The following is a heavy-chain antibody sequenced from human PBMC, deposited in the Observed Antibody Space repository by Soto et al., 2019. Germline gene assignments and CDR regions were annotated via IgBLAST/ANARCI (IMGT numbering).Heavy chain of an antibody. CDR1: GGSISTYY. V-gene: IGHV4-59*01. Sequence: SETLSLTCTVSGGSISTYYWSLVRQPPGKGLEWIGYVYYSGSTSYNPSLKSRVTISVDTSKNQFSLKLTSVTAADTAMYYCARGGRSAYYYYMGVWGKGTTVTVSS. CDR2: VYYSGST. J-gene: IGHJ6*03. CDR3: ARGGRSAYYYYMGV.